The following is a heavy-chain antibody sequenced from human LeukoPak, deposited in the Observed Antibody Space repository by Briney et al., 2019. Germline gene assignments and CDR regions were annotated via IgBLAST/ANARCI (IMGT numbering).Heavy chain of an antibody. CDR3: ARRGYSYGYRYLNY. J-gene: IGHJ4*02. V-gene: IGHV4-34*01. CDR2: INHSGST. D-gene: IGHD5-18*01. CDR1: GGSFSGYY. Sequence: SETLSLTCAVYGGSFSGYYWSWLRQPPGKGLEWIGEINHSGSTNYNPSLKSRVTISVDTSKNQFSLELSSVTAADTAVYYCARRGYSYGYRYLNYWGQGTLVTVSS.